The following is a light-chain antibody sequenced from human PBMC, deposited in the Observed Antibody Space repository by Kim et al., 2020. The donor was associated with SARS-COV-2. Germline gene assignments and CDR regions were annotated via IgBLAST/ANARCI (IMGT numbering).Light chain of an antibody. V-gene: IGKV3-20*01. CDR2: GAS. Sequence: PGERAPLSCRASQSVSSSYLAWYQQKPGQAPKLLIYGASSRATGIPDRFSGSGSGTDFTLTISRLEPEDFAVYYCQQYGSSPPYTFGQGTKLEIK. CDR1: QSVSSSY. J-gene: IGKJ2*01. CDR3: QQYGSSPPYT.